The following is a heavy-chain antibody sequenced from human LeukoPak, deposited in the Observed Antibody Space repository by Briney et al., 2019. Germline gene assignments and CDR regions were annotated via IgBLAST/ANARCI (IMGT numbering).Heavy chain of an antibody. D-gene: IGHD3-10*01. CDR3: ARDGWFGEIYPLED. V-gene: IGHV3-7*01. CDR2: IKQDGSEK. J-gene: IGHJ4*02. CDR1: GFTFSSYW. Sequence: PGGSLRLSCAASGFTFSSYWMSWVRQAPGKGLEWVANIKQDGSEKYYVDSVKGRFTISRDNAKNSLYLQMNSLRAEDTAVYYCARDGWFGEIYPLEDWGQGALVTVSS.